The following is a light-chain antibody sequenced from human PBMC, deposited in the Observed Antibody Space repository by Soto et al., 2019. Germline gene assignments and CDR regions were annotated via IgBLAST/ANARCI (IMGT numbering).Light chain of an antibody. CDR2: DAF. V-gene: IGKV3-11*01. CDR3: QQRSSWALT. Sequence: EIVLTQSPATLSLSPGERATLSCRASQSVGSYFAWYQQKPGQAPRLLIYDAFRRATGIPARFSGSGSGTDFPLTISSLEPEDFAVYFCQQRSSWALTCAGGTMVEIK. CDR1: QSVGSY. J-gene: IGKJ4*01.